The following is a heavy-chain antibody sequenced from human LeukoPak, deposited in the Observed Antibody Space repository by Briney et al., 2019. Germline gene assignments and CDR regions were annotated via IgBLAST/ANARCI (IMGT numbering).Heavy chain of an antibody. V-gene: IGHV3-30*18. Sequence: QSGGSLRLSCAASGFTFSSYGMHWVRQAPGKGLEWVAVISYDGSNKYYADSVKGRFTISRDNSKNTLYLQMNSLRAEDTAVYYCAKASGRSLNDAFDIWGQGTMVTVSS. D-gene: IGHD2-15*01. CDR2: ISYDGSNK. J-gene: IGHJ3*02. CDR3: AKASGRSLNDAFDI. CDR1: GFTFSSYG.